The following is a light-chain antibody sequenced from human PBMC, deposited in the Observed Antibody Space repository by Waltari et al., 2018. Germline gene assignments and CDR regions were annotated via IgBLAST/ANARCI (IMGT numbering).Light chain of an antibody. CDR2: NVN. CDR3: GSYTGSDIYL. Sequence: QSALTQPASVSGSPGQSITISCTGTSSDIGAYNYVSWYQQHPGKVPKVIIYNVNERPSRVSSRFSGSKSGNTAPLTISGLQAEDEADYYCGSYTGSDIYLFGTGTKVTVL. CDR1: SSDIGAYNY. V-gene: IGLV2-14*03. J-gene: IGLJ1*01.